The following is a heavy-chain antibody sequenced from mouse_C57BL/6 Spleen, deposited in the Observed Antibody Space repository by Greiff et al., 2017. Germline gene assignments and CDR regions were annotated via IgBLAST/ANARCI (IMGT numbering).Heavy chain of an antibody. CDR2: ISSGSSTI. V-gene: IGHV5-17*01. CDR1: GFTFSDYG. D-gene: IGHD1-1*02. CDR3: ARRVGGFDY. J-gene: IGHJ2*01. Sequence: EVKLQDSGGGLVKPGGSLKLSCAASGFTFSDYGMHWVRQAPEKGLEWVAYISSGSSTIYYADTVKGRFTISRDNAKNTLFLQMTSLRSEDTAMYYCARRVGGFDYWGQGTTLTVSS.